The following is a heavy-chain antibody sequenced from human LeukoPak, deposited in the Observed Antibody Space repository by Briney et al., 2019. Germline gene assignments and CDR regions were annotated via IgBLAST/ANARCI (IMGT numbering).Heavy chain of an antibody. J-gene: IGHJ4*02. D-gene: IGHD3-3*01. CDR3: ARGLRYDFWSGTYFDY. V-gene: IGHV3-7*01. Sequence: GGSLRLSCAASGFTFSSYWMSWVRQAPGKGLEWVANIKQDGRETYYVDSVKGRFTISRDNAKNSLYLQMNSLRAEDTAVYYCARGLRYDFWSGTYFDYWGQGTLVTVSS. CDR2: IKQDGRET. CDR1: GFTFSSYW.